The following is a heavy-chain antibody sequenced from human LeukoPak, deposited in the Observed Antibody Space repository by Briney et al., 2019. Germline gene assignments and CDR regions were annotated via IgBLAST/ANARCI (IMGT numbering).Heavy chain of an antibody. V-gene: IGHV3-53*01. Sequence: GGSLRLSCAASGFTVSSNYMSWVRQAPGKGLEWVSVIYSGGSTYYADSVKGRFTISRDNAKNSLYLQMNSLRAEDTALYYCARDYSGSSWYDYWGQGTLVTVSS. D-gene: IGHD6-13*01. CDR2: IYSGGST. CDR1: GFTVSSNY. J-gene: IGHJ4*02. CDR3: ARDYSGSSWYDY.